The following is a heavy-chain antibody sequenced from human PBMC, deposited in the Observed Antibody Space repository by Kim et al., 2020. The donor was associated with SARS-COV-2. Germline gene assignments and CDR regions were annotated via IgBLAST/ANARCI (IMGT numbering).Heavy chain of an antibody. CDR3: ANTYGDSYYHYAMDV. Sequence: ATPVKGRFTISRDKSKDTLYLQMNSLMSEDTAVYYCANTYGDSYYHYAMDVWGQGTTVTVSS. V-gene: IGHV3-23*01. D-gene: IGHD4-17*01. J-gene: IGHJ6*02.